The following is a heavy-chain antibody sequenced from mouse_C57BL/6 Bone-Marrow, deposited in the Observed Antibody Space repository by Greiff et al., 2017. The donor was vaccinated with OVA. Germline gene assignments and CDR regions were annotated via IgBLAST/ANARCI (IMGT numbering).Heavy chain of an antibody. CDR3: ARWTDY. J-gene: IGHJ2*01. V-gene: IGHV1-54*01. CDR2: INPGSGGT. Sequence: QVQLQQSGAELVRPGTSVKVSCKASGYAFTNYLIEWVQQRPGQGLEWIGVINPGSGGTNYNEKFKGKATLTADKSSSTAYMQLSSLTSEDSAVYFCARWTDYWGQGTTLTVSS. CDR1: GYAFTNYL.